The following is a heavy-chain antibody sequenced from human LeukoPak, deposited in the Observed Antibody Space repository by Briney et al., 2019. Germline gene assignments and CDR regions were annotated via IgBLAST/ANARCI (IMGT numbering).Heavy chain of an antibody. J-gene: IGHJ3*02. Sequence: GASVKVSCKASGYTFTSYDINWVRQATGQGLEWMGWMNPNSGNTGYAQKFQGRATMTRNTSISTAYMELSSLRSEDTAVYYCARSYIAAAGTSGAFDIWGQGTMVTVSS. CDR1: GYTFTSYD. V-gene: IGHV1-8*01. D-gene: IGHD6-13*01. CDR2: MNPNSGNT. CDR3: ARSYIAAAGTSGAFDI.